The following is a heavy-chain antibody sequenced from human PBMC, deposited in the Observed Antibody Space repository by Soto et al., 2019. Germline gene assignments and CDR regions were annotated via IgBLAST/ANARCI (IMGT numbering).Heavy chain of an antibody. CDR1: GFTFSDYP. CDR2: ILSDGNNE. V-gene: IGHV3-30-3*01. J-gene: IGHJ4*02. CDR3: TREDY. Sequence: QVQLVESGGGVVQPGRSLRLSCAASGFTFSDYPMHWVRQAPGKGLEWVAFILSDGNNEQYADSVKGQFTISRDNSKNTLYLQMNSLRAEDTAVYYCTREDYWGQGTLVTVSS.